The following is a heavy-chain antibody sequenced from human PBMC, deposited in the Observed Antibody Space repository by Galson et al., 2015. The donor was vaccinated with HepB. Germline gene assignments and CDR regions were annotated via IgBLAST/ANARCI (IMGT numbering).Heavy chain of an antibody. Sequence: SLRLSCAASGFTFSSYGMHWVRQAPGKGLEWVAVISYDGSNKYYADSVKGRFTISRDNPKNTLYLQMNSLRAEDTAVYYCAKDGGDSSFVNYWGQGTLVTVSP. CDR1: GFTFSSYG. CDR3: AKDGGDSSFVNY. CDR2: ISYDGSNK. D-gene: IGHD3-22*01. V-gene: IGHV3-30*18. J-gene: IGHJ4*02.